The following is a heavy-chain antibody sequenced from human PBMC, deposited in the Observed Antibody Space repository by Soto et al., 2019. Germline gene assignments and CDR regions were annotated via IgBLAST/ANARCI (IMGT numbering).Heavy chain of an antibody. CDR2: FDPEDGET. J-gene: IGHJ3*02. V-gene: IGHV1-24*01. CDR3: ARDRQSSSGWDDAFDI. Sequence: ASVKVSCKVSGYTLTELSMHWVRQAPGKGLEWMGGFDPEDGETIYAQKFQGRVTISVDTSKNQFSLKLSSVTAADTAVYYCARDRQSSSGWDDAFDIWGQGTMVTVSS. D-gene: IGHD6-19*01. CDR1: GYTLTELS.